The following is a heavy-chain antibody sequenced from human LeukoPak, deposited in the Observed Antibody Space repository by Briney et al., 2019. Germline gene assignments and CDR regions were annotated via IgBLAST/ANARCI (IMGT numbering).Heavy chain of an antibody. D-gene: IGHD6-13*01. J-gene: IGHJ4*02. CDR1: GGTFSSYA. CDR3: ARQQLVGSVDY. V-gene: IGHV1-69*04. Sequence: SVKVSCKASGGTFSSYAISWVRQAPGQGLEWMGRIIPILGIANYAQKFQGRVTITADKSTSTAYMELSSLRSEDTAVYYCARQQLVGSVDYWGQGTLVTVSS. CDR2: IIPILGIA.